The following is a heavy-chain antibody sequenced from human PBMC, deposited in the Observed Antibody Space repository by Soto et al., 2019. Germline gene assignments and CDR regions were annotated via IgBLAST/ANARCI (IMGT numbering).Heavy chain of an antibody. V-gene: IGHV1-69*13. Sequence: ASVKVSCKASGGTFSSYAISWVRQAPGQGLEWMGGIIPIFGTANYAQKFQGRVTITADESTSTAYMELSSLRSEDTAVYYCARSLFGSHPLPYYSMDVSSQGTAVTGS. CDR3: ARSLFGSHPLPYYSMDV. J-gene: IGHJ6*02. CDR1: GGTFSSYA. D-gene: IGHD2-15*01. CDR2: IIPIFGTA.